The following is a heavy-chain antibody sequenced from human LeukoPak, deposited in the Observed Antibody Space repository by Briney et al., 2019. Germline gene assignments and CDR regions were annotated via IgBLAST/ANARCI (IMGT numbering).Heavy chain of an antibody. J-gene: IGHJ4*02. CDR1: GFTFSSYS. Sequence: GGSLRLSCAASGFTFSSYSMNWVRQAPGKGLEWVSSISSSSSYIYYADSVKGRFTISRDNAKNSLYLQMNSLRAEDTAVYYCARGTTVTTLPFDDWGQGTLVTVAS. D-gene: IGHD4-17*01. CDR2: ISSSSSYI. CDR3: ARGTTVTTLPFDD. V-gene: IGHV3-21*01.